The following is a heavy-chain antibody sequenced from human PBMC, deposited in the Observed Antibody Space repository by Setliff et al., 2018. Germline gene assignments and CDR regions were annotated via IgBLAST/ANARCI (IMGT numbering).Heavy chain of an antibody. D-gene: IGHD6-19*01. CDR2: ISPGGST. J-gene: IGHJ4*02. V-gene: IGHV4-34*01. CDR1: GGGGSFSAYY. CDR3: ATSGFCSAGSCYSFDD. Sequence: PSETLSLTCGVSGGGGSFSAYYWSWIRQPPGKGLEWIGEISPGGSTIYNPSLRSRVTMSVDTAKNRFSLNLTSVTAADTAVYYCATSGFCSAGSCYSFDDWGQGALVTGSS.